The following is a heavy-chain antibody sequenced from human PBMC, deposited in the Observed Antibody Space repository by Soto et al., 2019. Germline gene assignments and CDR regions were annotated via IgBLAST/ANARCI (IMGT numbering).Heavy chain of an antibody. CDR3: ARDFRWVVEEGAFDI. CDR1: GFTFSSYA. CDR2: ISYDGSNK. D-gene: IGHD2-15*01. J-gene: IGHJ3*02. V-gene: IGHV3-30-3*01. Sequence: GGSLRLSCAASGFTFSSYAMNWVRQAPGKGLEWVAVISYDGSNKYYADSVKGRFTISRDNSKNTLYLQMNSLRAEDTAVYYCARDFRWVVEEGAFDIWGQGTMVTVSS.